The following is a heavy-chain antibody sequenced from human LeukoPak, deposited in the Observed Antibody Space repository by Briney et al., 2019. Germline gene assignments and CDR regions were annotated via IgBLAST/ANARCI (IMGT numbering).Heavy chain of an antibody. Sequence: ASVKVSCKASGYTFISYDINWVRQATGQGLEWMGWMDPNSGNTGYAQKFQGRVTITRNTSISTAYMELSSLRSEDTAVYYCARGKRVVTTVIRVRYNYYYMDVWGKGTTVTVSS. CDR3: ARGKRVVTTVIRVRYNYYYMDV. D-gene: IGHD4-11*01. V-gene: IGHV1-8*03. CDR2: MDPNSGNT. CDR1: GYTFISYD. J-gene: IGHJ6*03.